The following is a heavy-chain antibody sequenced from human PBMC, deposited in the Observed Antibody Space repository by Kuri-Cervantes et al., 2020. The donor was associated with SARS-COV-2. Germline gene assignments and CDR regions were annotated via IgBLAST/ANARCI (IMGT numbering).Heavy chain of an antibody. CDR2: ISYDGSNK. CDR1: GFTFSSYA. V-gene: IGHV3-30-3*01. Sequence: GESLKISCAASGFTFSSYAMHWVRQATGKGLEWVAVISYDGSNKYYADSVKGRFTISRDNSKNTLYLQMNSLRAEDTAVYHCARDRPYALGYCSGGSCYEMWFDPWGQGTLVTVSS. CDR3: ARDRPYALGYCSGGSCYEMWFDP. D-gene: IGHD2-15*01. J-gene: IGHJ5*02.